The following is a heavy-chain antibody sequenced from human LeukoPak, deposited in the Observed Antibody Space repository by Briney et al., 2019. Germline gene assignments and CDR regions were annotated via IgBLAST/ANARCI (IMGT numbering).Heavy chain of an antibody. Sequence: GGSLRLSCAASGFTFGNAWMSWVRQAPGKGLVWVGRIKSKTDGGTTDYAAPVKGRFTISRDDSKNTLYLQMSSLKTEDTAVYYCTTDYGTIGYSYGYWGQGTLVTVSS. CDR1: GFTFGNAW. CDR3: TTDYGTIGYSYGY. D-gene: IGHD5-18*01. J-gene: IGHJ4*02. V-gene: IGHV3-15*01. CDR2: IKSKTDGGTT.